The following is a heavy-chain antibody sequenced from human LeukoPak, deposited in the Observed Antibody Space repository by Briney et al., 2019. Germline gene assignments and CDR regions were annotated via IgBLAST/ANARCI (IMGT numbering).Heavy chain of an antibody. CDR1: GFTFSDYY. CDR2: ISSSSSYI. V-gene: IGHV3-21*01. D-gene: IGHD5-18*01. CDR3: ARVLPTGYSYGV. J-gene: IGHJ4*02. Sequence: PGGSLRLSCAASGFTFSDYYMNWVRQAPGKGLEWVSSISSSSSYIYYADSVKGRFTISRDNAKNSLYLQMNSLRAEDTAVYYCARVLPTGYSYGVWGQGTLVTVSS.